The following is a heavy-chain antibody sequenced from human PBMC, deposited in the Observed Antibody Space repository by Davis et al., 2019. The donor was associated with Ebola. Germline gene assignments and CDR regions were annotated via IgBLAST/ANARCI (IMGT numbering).Heavy chain of an antibody. CDR3: ARLYYDFWSGYYIANWFDP. V-gene: IGHV4-59*08. D-gene: IGHD3-3*01. CDR1: GGSISSYY. Sequence: SETLSLTCTVSGGSISSYYWSWIRQPPGKGLEWIGYIYYSGSTYYNPSLKSRVTISVDTSKNQFSLKLSSVTAADTAVYYCARLYYDFWSGYYIANWFDPWGQGTLVTVSS. CDR2: IYYSGST. J-gene: IGHJ5*02.